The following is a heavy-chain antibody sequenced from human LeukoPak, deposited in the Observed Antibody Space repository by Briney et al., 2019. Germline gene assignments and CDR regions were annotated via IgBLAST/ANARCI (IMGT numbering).Heavy chain of an antibody. J-gene: IGHJ3*02. CDR1: GFTFSSYS. V-gene: IGHV3-48*01. CDR2: ISSSSSTI. Sequence: SGGSLRLSCAASGFTFSSYSMNWVRQAPGKGLEWVSYISSSSSTIYYADSVKGRFTISRDNAKNSLYLQMNSLRAEDTAVYYCARGLQRWFGELLEAFDIWGQGTMVTVSS. D-gene: IGHD3-10*01. CDR3: ARGLQRWFGELLEAFDI.